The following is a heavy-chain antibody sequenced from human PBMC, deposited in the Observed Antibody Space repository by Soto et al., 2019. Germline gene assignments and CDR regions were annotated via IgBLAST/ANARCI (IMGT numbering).Heavy chain of an antibody. D-gene: IGHD3-22*01. CDR3: ARGRRYYDSSGYYRAFDI. CDR1: GGTFSSYA. Sequence: VASVKVSCTASGGTFSSYAISWVRQAPGQGREWMGGIIPIFGTANYAQKFQGRVTITADESTSTAYMELSSLRSEDTAVYYCARGRRYYDSSGYYRAFDIWVQGXMVTVSS. J-gene: IGHJ3*02. V-gene: IGHV1-69*13. CDR2: IIPIFGTA.